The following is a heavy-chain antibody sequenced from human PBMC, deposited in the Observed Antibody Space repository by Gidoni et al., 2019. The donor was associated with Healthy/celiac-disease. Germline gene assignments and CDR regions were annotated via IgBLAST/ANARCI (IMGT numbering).Heavy chain of an antibody. CDR3: TRRLYGDYDPPGGWFYP. V-gene: IGHV3-73*02. CDR2: IRSKANSYAT. CDR1: GFTFSGSA. J-gene: IGHJ5*02. D-gene: IGHD4-17*01. Sequence: EVQLVESGGGLVQPGGSLKLSCAASGFTFSGSAMHWVRQASGKGLEWVGRIRSKANSYATAYAASVKGRFTISRDDSTNTAYLQMNSLKTEDTAVYYCTRRLYGDYDPPGGWFYPWGQGTLVTVSS.